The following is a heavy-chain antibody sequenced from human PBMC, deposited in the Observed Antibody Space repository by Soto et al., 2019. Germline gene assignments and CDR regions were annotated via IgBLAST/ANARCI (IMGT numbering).Heavy chain of an antibody. CDR2: MNPNSGNT. CDR1: GYTFTSYD. D-gene: IGHD3-22*01. V-gene: IGHV1-8*01. J-gene: IGHJ3*02. Sequence: ASVKVSCKASGYTFTSYDINWLRQATGQGLEWMGWMNPNSGNTGYAQKFQGRVTMTRNTSISTAYMELSSLRSEDTAVYYCASSHYYCDSSGRDAFDIWGQGTIVTVSS. CDR3: ASSHYYCDSSGRDAFDI.